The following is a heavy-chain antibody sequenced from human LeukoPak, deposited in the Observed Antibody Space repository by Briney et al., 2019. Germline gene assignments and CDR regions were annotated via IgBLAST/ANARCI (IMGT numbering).Heavy chain of an antibody. CDR2: ITWNSGTI. V-gene: IGHV3-9*01. Sequence: GRSLSPSCAASGFTFDDYAMHWVRQAPGRGLEWGAGITWNSGTIDYADSVKGRFTISRHNAKNSLYLQMNSLRVEDTALYYCAKVGSYGSGTLSGGMDVWGQGTTVTVSS. CDR1: GFTFDDYA. CDR3: AKVGSYGSGTLSGGMDV. J-gene: IGHJ6*02. D-gene: IGHD3-10*01.